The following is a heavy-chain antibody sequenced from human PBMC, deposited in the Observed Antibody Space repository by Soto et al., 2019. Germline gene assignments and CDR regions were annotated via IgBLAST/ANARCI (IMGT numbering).Heavy chain of an antibody. CDR3: AGSGWRGNHNLDY. D-gene: IGHD1-26*01. V-gene: IGHV1-2*02. CDR1: GYTFTGYH. Sequence: QVQLVQSGAEVKKPGASVKVSCKGSGYTFTGYHLHWVRRAPGQGLEWMGWINPNSGGTNYAQMFQGRVTMTRDTSISTAYMELSRLTSDDTAVYFCAGSGWRGNHNLDYWGQGTPVTVSS. CDR2: INPNSGGT. J-gene: IGHJ4*02.